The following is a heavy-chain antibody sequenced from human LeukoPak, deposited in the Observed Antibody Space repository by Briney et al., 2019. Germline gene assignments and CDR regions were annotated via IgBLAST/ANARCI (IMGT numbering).Heavy chain of an antibody. CDR3: ARVGGGSSTWYGWFDP. CDR1: GGTFSSYA. CDR2: IIPIFGTA. J-gene: IGHJ5*02. Sequence: SVKVSCKASGGTFSSYAISWVRQAPGQGLEWMGGIIPIFGTANYAQKFQGRVTITTDESTSTAYMELSSLRSEDTAVYYCARVGGGSSTWYGWFDPWGQGTLVTVSS. V-gene: IGHV1-69*05. D-gene: IGHD6-13*01.